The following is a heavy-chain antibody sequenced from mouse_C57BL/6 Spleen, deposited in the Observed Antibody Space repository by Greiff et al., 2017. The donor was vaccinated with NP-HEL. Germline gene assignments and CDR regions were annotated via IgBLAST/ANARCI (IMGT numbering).Heavy chain of an antibody. Sequence: VQLQQPGAELVMPGASVKLSCKASGYTFTDYNMHWVKQSHGKSLEWIGYINPNNGGTSYNQKFKGKATLTVNKSSSTAYMELRSLTSEDSAVYYCARDDYDEDYAMDYWGQGTSVTVSS. CDR2: INPNNGGT. CDR3: ARDDYDEDYAMDY. J-gene: IGHJ4*01. CDR1: GYTFTDYN. V-gene: IGHV1-22*01. D-gene: IGHD2-4*01.